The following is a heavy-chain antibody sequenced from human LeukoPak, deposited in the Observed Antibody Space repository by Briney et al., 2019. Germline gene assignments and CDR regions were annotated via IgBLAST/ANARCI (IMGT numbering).Heavy chain of an antibody. V-gene: IGHV4-61*02. D-gene: IGHD6-6*01. J-gene: IGHJ6*03. CDR1: GGSFRRGNYY. CDR3: ARWSGSVTARNYYYYMDV. CDR2: IYTSGTT. Sequence: SETLSLTCTVSGGSFRRGNYYWTWIRQPAGSGLEWIGRIYTSGTTDYNPSLRTRVTISVDASRNQFSLNLSSVTAADTAVYYCARWSGSVTARNYYYYMDVWGEGTTVTVSS.